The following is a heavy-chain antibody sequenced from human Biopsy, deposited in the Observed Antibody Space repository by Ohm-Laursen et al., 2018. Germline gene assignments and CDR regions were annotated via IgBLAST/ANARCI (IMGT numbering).Heavy chain of an antibody. V-gene: IGHV4-59*02. CDR2: IYYSVMT. Sequence: SETLSLTCTVSGDSVTKYYWSWIRQPPGKGLEWIGHIYYSVMTNYNPSLQSRVSISVDTSRNQVSLTLSCVTAADTAVYYCARDSGILNYGNFKYYHYYGMDVWGQGTKVTVSS. J-gene: IGHJ6*02. CDR1: GDSVTKYY. D-gene: IGHD4-11*01. CDR3: ARDSGILNYGNFKYYHYYGMDV.